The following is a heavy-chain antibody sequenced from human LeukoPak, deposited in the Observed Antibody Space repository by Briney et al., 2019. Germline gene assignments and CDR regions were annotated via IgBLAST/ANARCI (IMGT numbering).Heavy chain of an antibody. J-gene: IGHJ4*02. Sequence: AGGSLRLSCAAPGFTFSSYGMHWVRQAPGKGLEWVAFIRYDGSNKYYADSVKGRFTISRDNSKNTLYLQMNSLRAEDTAVYYCAKSGPDYDILTGYYTGGAFDYWGQGTLVTVSS. D-gene: IGHD3-9*01. V-gene: IGHV3-30*02. CDR2: IRYDGSNK. CDR1: GFTFSSYG. CDR3: AKSGPDYDILTGYYTGGAFDY.